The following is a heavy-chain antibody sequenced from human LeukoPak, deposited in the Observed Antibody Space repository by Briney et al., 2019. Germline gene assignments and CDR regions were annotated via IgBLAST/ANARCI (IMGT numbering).Heavy chain of an antibody. Sequence: SETLSLTCTVSGGSISSYYWSWIRQPAGKGLEWIGRIYTSGSTNYNPSLKSRVTISVDKSKNQFSLKLSSVTAADTAVYYCARDWHYGPFDYWGRGTLVTVSS. D-gene: IGHD4-17*01. CDR1: GGSISSYY. CDR3: ARDWHYGPFDY. J-gene: IGHJ4*02. V-gene: IGHV4-4*07. CDR2: IYTSGST.